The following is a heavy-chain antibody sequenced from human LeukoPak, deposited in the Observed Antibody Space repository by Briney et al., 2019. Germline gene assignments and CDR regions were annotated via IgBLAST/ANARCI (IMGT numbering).Heavy chain of an antibody. CDR1: GYTFTSYG. Sequence: ASVKVSCKASGYTFTSYGISWVRQATGQGLEWMGWMNPNSGNTGYAQKFQGRVTMTRNTSISTAYMELSSLRSEDTAVYYCARGWSVTVGTYDYWGRGTLVTVSS. CDR3: ARGWSVTVGTYDY. D-gene: IGHD4-23*01. J-gene: IGHJ4*02. CDR2: MNPNSGNT. V-gene: IGHV1-8*02.